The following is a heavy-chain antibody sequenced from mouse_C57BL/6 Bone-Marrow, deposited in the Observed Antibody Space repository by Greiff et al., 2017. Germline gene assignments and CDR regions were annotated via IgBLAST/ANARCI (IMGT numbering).Heavy chain of an antibody. CDR3: ARDYYGSSLCY. Sequence: VQLQQSGAELARPGASVKLSCKASGYTFTSYGISWVKQRTGQGLEWIGEIYPRSGNTYYNEKFKGKATLTADKSSSTAYMEIRSLTSEDSAVYFCARDYYGSSLCYWGQGTTLTVSS. D-gene: IGHD1-1*01. V-gene: IGHV1-81*01. CDR1: GYTFTSYG. J-gene: IGHJ2*01. CDR2: IYPRSGNT.